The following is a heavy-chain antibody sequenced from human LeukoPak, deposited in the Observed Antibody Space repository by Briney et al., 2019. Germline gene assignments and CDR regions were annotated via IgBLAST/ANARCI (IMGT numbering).Heavy chain of an antibody. CDR1: GFTFSNAW. CDR2: IKSKTDGGTT. Sequence: PGGSLRLSCAASGFTFSNAWMSWVRQAPGKGLEWVGCIKSKTDGGTTDYAAPVKGRFTISRDDSKNTLYLQMNSLKTEDTAVYYCTDLDFDYWGQGTLVTVSS. V-gene: IGHV3-15*01. J-gene: IGHJ4*02. CDR3: TDLDFDY.